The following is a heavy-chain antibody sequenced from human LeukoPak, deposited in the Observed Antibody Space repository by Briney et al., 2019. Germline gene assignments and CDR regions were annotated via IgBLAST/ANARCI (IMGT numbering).Heavy chain of an antibody. CDR3: ARGRLAAAPYFDY. CDR2: IDYSGNT. CDR1: GGSINNYF. Sequence: SETLSLTCTVSGGSINNYFWGWIRQPPGKGLEWIGYIDYSGNTNYNPSLWGRVTIFVDTSNSQFSLRLTSLTAADTAVYYCARGRLAAAPYFDYWGQGTLVTVSS. D-gene: IGHD6-13*01. V-gene: IGHV4-59*01. J-gene: IGHJ4*02.